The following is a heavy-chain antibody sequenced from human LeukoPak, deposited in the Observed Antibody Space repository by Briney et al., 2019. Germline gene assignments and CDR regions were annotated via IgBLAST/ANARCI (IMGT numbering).Heavy chain of an antibody. CDR2: VDPEDGET. Sequence: ASVKVSCKVSGYTFTDYYMHGVQQAPGKGLEWMGLVDPEDGETIYAEKFKGRVTITADTSTDTAYMELSSLRSEDTAVYYCATGPGIAARGGAFDIWGQGTMVTVSS. V-gene: IGHV1-69-2*01. J-gene: IGHJ3*02. CDR1: GYTFTDYY. D-gene: IGHD6-6*01. CDR3: ATGPGIAARGGAFDI.